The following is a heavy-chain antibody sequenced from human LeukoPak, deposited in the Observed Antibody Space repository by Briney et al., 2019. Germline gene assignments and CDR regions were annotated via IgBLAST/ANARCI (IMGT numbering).Heavy chain of an antibody. D-gene: IGHD6-19*01. CDR2: IKQDGSEK. Sequence: GESLRLSCAASGFSFSYYTMNWVRQAPGKGLEWVANIKQDGSEKYYVDSVKGRFTISRDNAKNSLYLQMNSLRAEDTAVYYCARRRSGYSSGSFDYWGQGTLVTVSS. V-gene: IGHV3-7*01. J-gene: IGHJ4*02. CDR1: GFSFSYYT. CDR3: ARRRSGYSSGSFDY.